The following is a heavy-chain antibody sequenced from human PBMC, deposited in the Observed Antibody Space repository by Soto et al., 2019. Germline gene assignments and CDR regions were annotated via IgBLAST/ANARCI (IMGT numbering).Heavy chain of an antibody. Sequence: SETLSLTCTLSGGSISSGDYYWSWIRQPPGKGLEWIGYIYYSGSTYYNPSLKSRVTISVDTSKNQFSLKLSSVTAADTAVYYCASLNYDSSGYYPGYWGQGTLVTVSS. V-gene: IGHV4-30-4*01. CDR1: GGSISSGDYY. J-gene: IGHJ4*02. CDR2: IYYSGST. CDR3: ASLNYDSSGYYPGY. D-gene: IGHD3-22*01.